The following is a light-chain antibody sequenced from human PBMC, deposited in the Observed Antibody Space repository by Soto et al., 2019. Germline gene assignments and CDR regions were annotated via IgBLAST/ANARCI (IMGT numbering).Light chain of an antibody. Sequence: EIVLAQSPGILSLSPGARATLSCRASQNVAYNSLAWYQQRPGQAPRLLIYGVSTRATGIPDRFSGSGSGTDFTLTISRLEPEDFAVDYCQQYGTTPRTFGQGTKVEIK. J-gene: IGKJ1*01. V-gene: IGKV3-20*01. CDR3: QQYGTTPRT. CDR1: QNVAYNS. CDR2: GVS.